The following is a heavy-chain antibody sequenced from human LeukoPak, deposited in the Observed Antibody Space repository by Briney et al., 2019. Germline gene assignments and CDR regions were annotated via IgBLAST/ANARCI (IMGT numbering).Heavy chain of an antibody. CDR1: GGSISSYY. CDR2: IYYSGST. Sequence: PSETLSLTCTVSGGSISSYYWGWIRQPPGKGLEWIGSIYYSGSTYYNPSLKSRVTISVDTSKNQFSLKLSSVTAADTAVYYCARPHHYYGSGSYYPFDYWGQGTLVTVSS. CDR3: ARPHHYYGSGSYYPFDY. D-gene: IGHD3-10*01. V-gene: IGHV4-39*01. J-gene: IGHJ4*02.